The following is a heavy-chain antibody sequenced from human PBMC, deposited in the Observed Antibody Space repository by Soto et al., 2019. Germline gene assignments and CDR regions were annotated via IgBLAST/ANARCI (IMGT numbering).Heavy chain of an antibody. CDR1: GYTFTGYY. Sequence: ASVKVSCKASGYTFTGYYMHWVRQAPGQGLEWMGWINPNSGGTNYAQKFQGWVTMTRDTSISTAYMELSRLRSDDTAVYYCAREANSRNGGYDYWGQGTLVTVSS. V-gene: IGHV1-2*04. J-gene: IGHJ4*02. CDR2: INPNSGGT. CDR3: AREANSRNGGYDY. D-gene: IGHD5-18*01.